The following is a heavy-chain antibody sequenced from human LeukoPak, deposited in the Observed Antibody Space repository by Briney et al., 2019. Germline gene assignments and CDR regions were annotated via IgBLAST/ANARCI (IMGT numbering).Heavy chain of an antibody. J-gene: IGHJ4*02. D-gene: IGHD6-19*01. V-gene: IGHV4-59*12. CDR2: IYYLGST. Sequence: SETLSLTCTVSAGSISTYYWSWIRQPPGKGLEWIGYIYYLGSTNYNPSLKSRVTISLDTSKNQFSLNLSSVTAADTAVYYCARLHSSGWYRTDYWGQGTLVTVSS. CDR3: ARLHSSGWYRTDY. CDR1: AGSISTYY.